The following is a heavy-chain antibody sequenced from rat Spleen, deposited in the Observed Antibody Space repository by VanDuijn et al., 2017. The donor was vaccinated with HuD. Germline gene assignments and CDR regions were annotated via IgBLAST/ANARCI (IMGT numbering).Heavy chain of an antibody. D-gene: IGHD1-12*02. Sequence: EVQLVESGGGLVQPGRSLKLSCVTSGFTFNYYWMTWIRRAPGRGLEWVASITNASGGTHYPDSVKGRFTIFRDNAKRTLYLQMDSLKSEDTASYYCATGGFEHYDGTYYYGWFAFWGQGTLVTVSS. CDR1: GFTFNYYW. V-gene: IGHV5-31*01. CDR3: ATGGFEHYDGTYYYGWFAF. J-gene: IGHJ3*01. CDR2: ITNASGGT.